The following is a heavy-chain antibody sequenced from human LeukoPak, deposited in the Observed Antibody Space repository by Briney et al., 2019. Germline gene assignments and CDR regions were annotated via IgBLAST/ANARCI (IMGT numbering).Heavy chain of an antibody. V-gene: IGHV3-23*01. Sequence: PGGSLRLSCAASGFTFNSYAMSWVRQAPGKGLAWVSTITHSGGGTFYADSVKGRFTISRDISENTLYLQMKSLRVEDTAVYYCTKAWAAAGIFDSWGLGTLVSVSS. CDR3: TKAWAAAGIFDS. CDR1: GFTFNSYA. D-gene: IGHD6-13*01. J-gene: IGHJ4*02. CDR2: ITHSGGGT.